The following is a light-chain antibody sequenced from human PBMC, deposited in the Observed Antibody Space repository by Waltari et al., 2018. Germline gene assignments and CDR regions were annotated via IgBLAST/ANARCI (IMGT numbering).Light chain of an antibody. V-gene: IGLV2-11*01. J-gene: IGLJ2*01. CDR1: SSDVGGYNY. CDR2: DVS. CDR3: CSYAGSYTSL. Sequence: QSALTQPRSVSGSPGQSVTISSTGTSSDVGGYNYVSWYQQHPGKAPKRMIYDVSKRPSGVPDRFSGSKSGNTASLTISGLQAEDEADYYCCSYAGSYTSLFGGGTKLTVL.